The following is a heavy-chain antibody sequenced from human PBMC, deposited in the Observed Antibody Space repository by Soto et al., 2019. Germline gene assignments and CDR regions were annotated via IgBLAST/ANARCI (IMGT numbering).Heavy chain of an antibody. CDR1: GFTFSSYA. CDR2: ISGSGGST. D-gene: IGHD3-22*01. Sequence: EVQLLESGGGLVQPGGSLRLSCAASGFTFSSYAMSWVRQAPGKGLEWVSAISGSGGSTYYADSVKGRFTISRDNSKNTLYLQMNSLRAEDTAVYYCAKDGKDYHDSSGYSISWGQGTLVTVSS. CDR3: AKDGKDYHDSSGYSIS. V-gene: IGHV3-23*01. J-gene: IGHJ4*02.